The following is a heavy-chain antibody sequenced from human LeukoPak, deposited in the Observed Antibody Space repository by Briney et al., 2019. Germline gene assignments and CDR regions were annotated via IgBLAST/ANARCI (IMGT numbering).Heavy chain of an antibody. CDR1: GFTLSIYS. D-gene: IGHD3-22*01. J-gene: IGHJ4*02. CDR3: ARAHYYDSSGYYAY. CDR2: IRNSRNYI. Sequence: GGALRLSCAASGFTLSIYSMNGVPEAPGRGLEWGSSIRNSRNYIYYTDSAKGRVTISRDNAKNSLYVQMNTVRAEETAVYYCARAHYYDSSGYYAYWGQGTLVTVSS. V-gene: IGHV3-21*01.